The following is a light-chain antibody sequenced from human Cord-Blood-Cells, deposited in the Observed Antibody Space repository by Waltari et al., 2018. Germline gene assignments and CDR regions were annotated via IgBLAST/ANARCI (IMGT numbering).Light chain of an antibody. CDR3: QQSYSTPYT. CDR1: QSISSY. V-gene: IGKV1-39*01. J-gene: IGKJ2*01. Sequence: QMIQSPSTLSACVGDSFTITCRASQSISSYLNWYQQKPGKAPKLLIYAASSLQSGVPSRFSGSGSGTDFTLTISSLQPEDFATYYCQQSYSTPYTFGQGTKLEIK. CDR2: AAS.